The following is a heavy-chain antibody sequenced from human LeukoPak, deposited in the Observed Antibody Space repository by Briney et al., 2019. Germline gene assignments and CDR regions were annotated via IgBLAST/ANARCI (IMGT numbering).Heavy chain of an antibody. J-gene: IGHJ4*02. CDR1: GGSISSYY. V-gene: IGHV4-59*01. CDR2: IYYSGGT. D-gene: IGHD1-14*01. Sequence: PSETLSLTCTVAGGSISSYYWRWIRQPPGKGLEGRGYIYYSGGTNDYPSLTSRVTASVDTAKNQCSLRLSSVPAADTAVYYCARSAGYYFDSWGQGTLVTVSS. CDR3: ARSAGYYFDS.